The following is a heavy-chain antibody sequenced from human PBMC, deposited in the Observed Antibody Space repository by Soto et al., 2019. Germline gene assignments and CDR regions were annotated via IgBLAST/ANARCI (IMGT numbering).Heavy chain of an antibody. D-gene: IGHD4-4*01. J-gene: IGHJ6*02. CDR2: IYYSGST. V-gene: IGHV4-30-4*01. Sequence: SETLSLTCTVSGGSISSGDYYWSWTRQPPGKGLEWIGYIYYSGSTYYNPSLKSRVTISVDTSKNQFSLKLGSVTAADTAVYYCARVSFYVPVMTTGNYYYYGMDVWGQGTTVTVSS. CDR1: GGSISSGDYY. CDR3: ARVSFYVPVMTTGNYYYYGMDV.